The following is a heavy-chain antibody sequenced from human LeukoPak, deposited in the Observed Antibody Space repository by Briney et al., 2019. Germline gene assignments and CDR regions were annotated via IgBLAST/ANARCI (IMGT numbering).Heavy chain of an antibody. CDR1: GYTFTSYA. CDR2: INTNTGNP. D-gene: IGHD6-19*01. Sequence: ASVKVSCKASGYTFTSYAMNWVRQAPGQGLEWMGWINTNTGNPTYAQGFTGRFAFSLDTSVSTAYLQISSLKAEDTAVYYCAREVSGWYDPPYFDYWGQGTLVTVSS. J-gene: IGHJ4*02. V-gene: IGHV7-4-1*02. CDR3: AREVSGWYDPPYFDY.